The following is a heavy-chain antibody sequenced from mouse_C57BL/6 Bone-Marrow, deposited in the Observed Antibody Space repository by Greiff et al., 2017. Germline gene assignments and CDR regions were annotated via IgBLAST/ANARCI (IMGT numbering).Heavy chain of an antibody. CDR2: ISYDGSN. CDR3: ARARAY. J-gene: IGHJ3*01. Sequence: EVKLMESGPGLVKPSQSLSLTCSVTGYSITSGYYWNWIRQFPGNKLEWMGYISYDGSNNYNPSLKNRISFTRDTSKNQFFLKLNSVTTEDTATYYCARARAYGGQGTLVTVSA. CDR1: GYSITSGYY. V-gene: IGHV3-6*01.